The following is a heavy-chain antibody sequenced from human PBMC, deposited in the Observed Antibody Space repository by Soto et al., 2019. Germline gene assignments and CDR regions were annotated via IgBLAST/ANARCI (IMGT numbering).Heavy chain of an antibody. CDR3: ARLGYYDSSGYYVGY. J-gene: IGHJ4*02. V-gene: IGHV4-59*08. D-gene: IGHD3-22*01. CDR2: IYYSGST. Sequence: SETLSLTCTVSGGSISSYYWGWIRQPPEKGLEWIGYIYYSGSTNYNPSLKSRVTISVDTSKNQFSLKLSSVTAADTAVYYCARLGYYDSSGYYVGYWGQGTLVTVSS. CDR1: GGSISSYY.